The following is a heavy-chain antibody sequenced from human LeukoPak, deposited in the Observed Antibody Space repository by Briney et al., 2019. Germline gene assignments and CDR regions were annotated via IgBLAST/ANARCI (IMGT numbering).Heavy chain of an antibody. CDR1: GGTFSSYA. CDR3: ARDSHYYDSSGYPGPYFDY. CDR2: IIPLFGTA. J-gene: IGHJ4*02. Sequence: SVKVSCKASGGTFSSYAISWVRQAPGQGLEWMGGIIPLFGTANYAQKFQGRVTITADKSASTAYMELSSLRSEDTAVYYCARDSHYYDSSGYPGPYFDYWGQGTLVTVSS. V-gene: IGHV1-69*06. D-gene: IGHD3-22*01.